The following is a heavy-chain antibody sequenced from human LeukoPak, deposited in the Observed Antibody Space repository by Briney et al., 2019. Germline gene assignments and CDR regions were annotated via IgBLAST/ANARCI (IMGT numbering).Heavy chain of an antibody. J-gene: IGHJ4*02. V-gene: IGHV3-64*01. D-gene: IGHD3-16*01. CDR1: GFTFSTYV. Sequence: SGGSLRLSCAASGFTFSTYVMLGLRQAPGKALEYVSGIGTDGGTTYYAKSGKGRFTIYRDNSKNMVYLKMGSLRADDMDVYYCEKGAQITDYWGQGTLVTVSA. CDR2: IGTDGGTT. CDR3: EKGAQITDY.